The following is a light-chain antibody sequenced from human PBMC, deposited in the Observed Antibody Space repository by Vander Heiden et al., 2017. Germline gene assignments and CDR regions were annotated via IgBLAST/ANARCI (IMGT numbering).Light chain of an antibody. J-gene: IGKJ2*01. V-gene: IGKV3-20*01. CDR2: GAS. CDR3: QLYGSTPLYT. Sequence: EIVLTQSPGTLSLSPGERATLSCRASQSVSRNYLAWYQQKLGQAPRLLIFGASTRATGIPDRFSGSGSGTDFTLTIRRLEPEDFAVYYCQLYGSTPLYTFGQGTKLEIK. CDR1: QSVSRNY.